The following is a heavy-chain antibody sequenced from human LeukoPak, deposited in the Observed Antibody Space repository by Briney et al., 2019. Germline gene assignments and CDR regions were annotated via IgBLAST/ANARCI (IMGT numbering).Heavy chain of an antibody. CDR3: LGYYSGSPN. V-gene: IGHV3-74*01. D-gene: IGHD3-10*01. CDR1: GFTFRYNW. Sequence: GGSLRLSCAASGFTFRYNWMHWVRKAPGKGLVWVSRISSDGRTTYYADSVKGRFTISRDSAKNTLFLQMNDLRAEDTAVYYCLGYYSGSPNWGQGTLVTVSS. J-gene: IGHJ4*02. CDR2: ISSDGRTT.